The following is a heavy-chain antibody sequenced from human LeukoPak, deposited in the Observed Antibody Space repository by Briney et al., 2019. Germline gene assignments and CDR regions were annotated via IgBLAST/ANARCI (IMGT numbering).Heavy chain of an antibody. CDR3: ARDWVTGTPSVY. V-gene: IGHV1-2*02. D-gene: IGHD1-20*01. J-gene: IGHJ4*02. CDR2: INPNSGGT. Sequence: ASVKVSCKASGYTFTGYYMHWVRQAPGQGVERMGWINPNSGGTNYAQKFQGRVTMTRDTSISTAYMELSRLRSDGTAVYYCARDWVTGTPSVYWGQGTLVTVSS. CDR1: GYTFTGYY.